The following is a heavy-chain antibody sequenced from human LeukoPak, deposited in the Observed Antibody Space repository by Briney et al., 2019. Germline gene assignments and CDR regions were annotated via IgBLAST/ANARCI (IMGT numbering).Heavy chain of an antibody. Sequence: ASVKVSCKASGYTFTSYYMHWVRQAPGQGLEWMGIINPSGGSTNYAQKVQGRVTMTTDTSTSTAYMELRSLRSDDSAVYYCARTGGDIGVYYKYMAVWGKGTTVNVSS. CDR3: ARTGGDIGVYYKYMAV. J-gene: IGHJ6*03. CDR2: INPSGGST. CDR1: GYTFTSYY. D-gene: IGHD4-17*01. V-gene: IGHV1-46*01.